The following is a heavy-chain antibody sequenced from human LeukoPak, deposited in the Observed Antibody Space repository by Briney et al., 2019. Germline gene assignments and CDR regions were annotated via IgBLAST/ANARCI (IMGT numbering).Heavy chain of an antibody. Sequence: SETLSLTCTVSGGSISSYYWSWIRQPPGKGLEWIGYIYYSGSTNYNPSLKSRVTISVDTSKNQSSLKLSSVTAADTAVYYCARRVGILNWYFDLWGRGTLVTVSS. V-gene: IGHV4-59*08. CDR2: IYYSGST. CDR3: ARRVGILNWYFDL. J-gene: IGHJ2*01. CDR1: GGSISSYY. D-gene: IGHD1-20*01.